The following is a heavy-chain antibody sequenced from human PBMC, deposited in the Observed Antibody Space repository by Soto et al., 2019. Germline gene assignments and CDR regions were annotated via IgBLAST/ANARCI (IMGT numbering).Heavy chain of an antibody. Sequence: QVQLVQSGAEVKKPGSSVKVSCKASGGVFRNYAINWVRQAPGQGLEGMGGIIPVFGTADYPQKFQGRVTITADESTSTAYMELTSLKTEDTAVYFCARDRRGSYSFDSWGQGTLVTVAS. CDR1: GGVFRNYA. CDR2: IIPVFGTA. J-gene: IGHJ5*01. V-gene: IGHV1-69*01. D-gene: IGHD1-26*01. CDR3: ARDRRGSYSFDS.